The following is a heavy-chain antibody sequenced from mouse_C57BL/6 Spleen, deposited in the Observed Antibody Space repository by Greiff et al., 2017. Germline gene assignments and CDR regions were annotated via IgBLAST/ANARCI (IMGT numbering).Heavy chain of an antibody. J-gene: IGHJ3*01. CDR3: ARFYDYDGEAWFAY. Sequence: EVKLVESGGGLVQPGGSLSLSCAASGFTFTDYYMSWVRQPPGKALEWLGFIRNKANGYTTEYSASVKGRFTISRDNSQSILYLQMNALRAEDSATYYCARFYDYDGEAWFAYWGQGTLVTVSA. CDR1: GFTFTDYY. D-gene: IGHD2-4*01. CDR2: IRNKANGYTT. V-gene: IGHV7-3*01.